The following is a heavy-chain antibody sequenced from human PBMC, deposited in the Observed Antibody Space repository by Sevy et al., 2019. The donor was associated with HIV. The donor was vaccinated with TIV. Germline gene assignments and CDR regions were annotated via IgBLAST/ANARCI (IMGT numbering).Heavy chain of an antibody. Sequence: GSLRLSCAASGFNINTYWMNWVRQAPGKGLEWVANIKYDGSEIYYVASVRGRFTISKDNARNLVYLQMNSLRAEDTALYYCVRAIVIEGSFWGQGTLVTVSS. CDR3: VRAIVIEGSF. J-gene: IGHJ4*02. CDR2: IKYDGSEI. D-gene: IGHD2-2*01. V-gene: IGHV3-7*01. CDR1: GFNINTYW.